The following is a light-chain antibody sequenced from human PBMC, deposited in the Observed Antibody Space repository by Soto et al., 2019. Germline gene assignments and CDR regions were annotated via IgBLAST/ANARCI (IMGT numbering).Light chain of an antibody. CDR2: GAT. Sequence: QSALTQPPSASGSPGQSVTISCTGTSSDVGGYDRVSWFQQHPGKAPKLIIYGATDRISGVPDRFSGSKSGNTASLTVSGLQAEDEADYYCASYGGRDDMIFGGGTKVTVL. J-gene: IGLJ2*01. CDR1: SSDVGGYDR. V-gene: IGLV2-8*01. CDR3: ASYGGRDDMI.